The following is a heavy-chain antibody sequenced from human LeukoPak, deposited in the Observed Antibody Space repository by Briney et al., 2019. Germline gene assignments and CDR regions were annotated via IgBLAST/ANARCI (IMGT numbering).Heavy chain of an antibody. J-gene: IGHJ4*02. D-gene: IGHD5-18*01. CDR2: IYPGDSDT. CDR1: GYSFPTYW. V-gene: IGHV5-51*01. Sequence: GESLKISWKGSGYSFPTYWIGWVRQMPGKGLEWMGIIYPGDSDTRYSPSLQGQVTISADKSISTAYLQWSSLKASDTAMYYCARSLTVAREYNYGYGYWGQGTLVTVSS. CDR3: ARSLTVAREYNYGYGY.